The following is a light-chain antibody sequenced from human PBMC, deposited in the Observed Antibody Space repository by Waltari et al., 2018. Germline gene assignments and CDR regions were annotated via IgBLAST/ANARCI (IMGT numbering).Light chain of an antibody. CDR3: NSRDSSGNHLYV. V-gene: IGLV3-19*01. J-gene: IGLJ1*01. Sequence: SSELTQDPAVSVALGQTVRSTCQGDSLRSYYASWYQQKPGQAPVLVIYGKNNRPSGIPDRFSGSSSGNTASLTITGAQAEDEADYYCNSRDSSGNHLYVFGTGTKVTVL. CDR1: SLRSYY. CDR2: GKN.